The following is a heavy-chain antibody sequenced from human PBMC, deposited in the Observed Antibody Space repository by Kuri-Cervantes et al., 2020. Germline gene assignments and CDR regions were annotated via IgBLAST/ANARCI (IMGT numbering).Heavy chain of an antibody. CDR1: GGSISSGGYS. CDR3: ARLDSYFYGSGNLDH. CDR2: IYHSGST. D-gene: IGHD3-10*01. J-gene: IGHJ1*01. V-gene: IGHV4-30-2*03. Sequence: SETLSLTCAVSGGSISSGGYSWSWIRQPPGKGLEWIGYIYHSGSTSFNPSLQSRVTMSVDTSKNQFSLNLTSVTAADTAVYYCARLDSYFYGSGNLDHWGQGTLVTVSS.